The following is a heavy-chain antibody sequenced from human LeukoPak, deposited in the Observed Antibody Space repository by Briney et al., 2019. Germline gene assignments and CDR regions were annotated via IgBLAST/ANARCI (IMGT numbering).Heavy chain of an antibody. J-gene: IGHJ4*02. CDR2: IIPIFGTA. CDR3: ARARRYSYGIFDY. CDR1: GGTFSSYA. D-gene: IGHD5-18*01. V-gene: IGHV1-69*13. Sequence: SVTVSCTASGGTFSSYAISWVRQAPIQGLECMGGIIPIFGTANYAQKFQGRVTITADESTSTAYMELSSLRSEDTAVYYCARARRYSYGIFDYWGQGTLVTVSS.